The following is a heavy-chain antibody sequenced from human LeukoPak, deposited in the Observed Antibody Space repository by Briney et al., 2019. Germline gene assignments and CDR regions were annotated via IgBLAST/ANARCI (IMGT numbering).Heavy chain of an antibody. CDR2: ISGSGDNT. CDR3: AKGSYYDSSGSFYFDY. D-gene: IGHD3-22*01. Sequence: QSGGSLRLSCAAPGFTFSSYAMSWVRQAPGKGLEWVSGISGSGDNTYYADSVKGRFTISRDNPKNTLYVQVNSLGTEDTAAYYCAKGSYYDSSGSFYFDYWGQGTLVTVSS. J-gene: IGHJ4*02. V-gene: IGHV3-23*01. CDR1: GFTFSSYA.